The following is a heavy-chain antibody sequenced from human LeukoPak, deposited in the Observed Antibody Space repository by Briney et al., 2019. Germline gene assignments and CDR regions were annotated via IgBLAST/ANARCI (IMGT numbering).Heavy chain of an antibody. Sequence: GGSLRLSCSASGFTFSSYAMHWVRQAPGKGLEYVSAISSNGGSTYYADSVKGRFPISRDNSKNTLYLQMSSLRAEDTAVYYCALPDSSSWYGYFDYWGQGTLVTVSS. CDR3: ALPDSSSWYGYFDY. V-gene: IGHV3-64D*06. CDR1: GFTFSSYA. J-gene: IGHJ4*02. CDR2: ISSNGGST. D-gene: IGHD6-13*01.